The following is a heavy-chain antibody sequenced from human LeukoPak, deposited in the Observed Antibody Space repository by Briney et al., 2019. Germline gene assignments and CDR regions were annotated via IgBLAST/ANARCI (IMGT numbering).Heavy chain of an antibody. J-gene: IGHJ6*03. CDR1: GGSISSYY. Sequence: SETLSLTCTVSGGSISSYYWSWIRQPPGKGLEWIGYIYYSGSTNYNPSLKSRVTISVDTSKNQFSLKLSSVTAADTAVYYCARGLLEPTRGYYYYYMDVWGKGTTVTVSS. CDR2: IYYSGST. D-gene: IGHD1-1*01. CDR3: ARGLLEPTRGYYYYYMDV. V-gene: IGHV4-59*12.